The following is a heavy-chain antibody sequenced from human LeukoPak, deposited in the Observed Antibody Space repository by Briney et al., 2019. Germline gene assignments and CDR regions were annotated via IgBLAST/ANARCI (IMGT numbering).Heavy chain of an antibody. J-gene: IGHJ4*02. CDR3: ARHPGYYYFDY. CDR1: GGSISSYY. Sequence: SETLSLTCTVSGGSISSYYWSWIRQPPGKGLDWITYIYYNGVTNYNPSLKSRVTISVDTSKNQFSLKLSSVTAADTAVYYCARHPGYYYFDYWGQGTLVTVSS. D-gene: IGHD5-18*01. CDR2: IYYNGVT. V-gene: IGHV4-59*08.